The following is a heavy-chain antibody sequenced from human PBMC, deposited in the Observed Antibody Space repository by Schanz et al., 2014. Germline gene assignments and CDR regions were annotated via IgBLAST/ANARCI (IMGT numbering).Heavy chain of an antibody. Sequence: EVQLLDSGGGLVQPGGSLRLSCAASGFTFSTYAMSWVRQAPGKGLEWVSGISGSGGSTYYADSVKGRFTISRDNSKNTLYLQMNSLRAEDTAVYYCAREEGWGIAAAGRKHYYYGMDVWGQGTTVTVSS. CDR1: GFTFSTYA. CDR3: AREEGWGIAAAGRKHYYYGMDV. V-gene: IGHV3-23*01. J-gene: IGHJ6*02. D-gene: IGHD6-13*01. CDR2: ISGSGGST.